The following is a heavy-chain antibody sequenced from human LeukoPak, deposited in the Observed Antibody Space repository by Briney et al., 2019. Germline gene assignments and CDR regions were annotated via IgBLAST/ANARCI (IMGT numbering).Heavy chain of an antibody. Sequence: GASVKVSCKGSGYTLTSYRISWVRPAPAQGREWMGCISAYNGNTKYAQKLQGRATMTTDTSTSTAYMELRSLRSDDTAVYYCARVITMVRGPNRHFDYWGQGTLVTVSS. CDR2: ISAYNGNT. J-gene: IGHJ4*02. V-gene: IGHV1-18*04. CDR3: ARVITMVRGPNRHFDY. CDR1: GYTLTSYR. D-gene: IGHD3-10*01.